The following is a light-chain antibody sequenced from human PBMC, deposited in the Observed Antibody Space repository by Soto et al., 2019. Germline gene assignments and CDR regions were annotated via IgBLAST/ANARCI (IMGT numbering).Light chain of an antibody. V-gene: IGKV3-11*01. J-gene: IGKJ5*01. CDR2: DTS. Sequence: EVVLTQSPATLSLSPGQRATLSCRASQSIGSFLAWYQQRPGQVPRLLIYDTSKRATGIPARFSGSGSGTDFTLTIRSLAPEDFAVYYCQHRSNWPPGFGQGTRLEIK. CDR3: QHRSNWPPG. CDR1: QSIGSF.